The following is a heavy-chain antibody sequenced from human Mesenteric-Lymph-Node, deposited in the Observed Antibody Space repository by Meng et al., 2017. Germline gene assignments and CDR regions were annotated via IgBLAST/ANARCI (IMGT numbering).Heavy chain of an antibody. V-gene: IGHV4-4*02. J-gene: IGHJ4*02. D-gene: IGHD2/OR15-2a*01. CDR2: IHHTGST. CDR1: GGSISSIDW. CDR3: ASAGYYCLDY. Sequence: QVQLQESGPGLVKPSGTLSLTCVVSGGSISSIDWWSWVRQPPGKGLEWIGEIHHTGSTNYNPSFKSRVTILVDKSENLFSLRLTSVTAADTAVYYCASAGYYCLDYWGQGSLVTASS.